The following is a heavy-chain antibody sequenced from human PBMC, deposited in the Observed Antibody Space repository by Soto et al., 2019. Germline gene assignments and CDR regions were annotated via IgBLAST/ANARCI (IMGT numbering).Heavy chain of an antibody. D-gene: IGHD3-22*01. CDR2: IYYSGST. Sequence: QLQLQESGPGLVKPSETLSLTCTVSGGSISSSSYYWGWIRQPPGKGLEWMGSIYYSGSTSYNPSLKSRVTISVDTSKNQFSLKLSSVTAADTAVYYCARHTSAKTMIVVVNHAFDIWGQGTMVTVSS. CDR1: GGSISSSSYY. J-gene: IGHJ3*02. V-gene: IGHV4-39*01. CDR3: ARHTSAKTMIVVVNHAFDI.